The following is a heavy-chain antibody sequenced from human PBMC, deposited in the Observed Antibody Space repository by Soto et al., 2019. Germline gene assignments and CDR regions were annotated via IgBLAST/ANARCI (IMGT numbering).Heavy chain of an antibody. Sequence: QITLKESGPPLVKPTQTLTLTCTFSGFSLTTRGVGVGWIRQPPGKALECLALIYWDDDKRYSPSLQSRLSTTKHTSKTQVVLTMTDVDPVDTATYYCAHIPNYYQYDWSDPWGQGTLVSVSS. J-gene: IGHJ5*02. CDR3: AHIPNYYQYDWSDP. D-gene: IGHD3-16*01. V-gene: IGHV2-5*02. CDR2: IYWDDDK. CDR1: GFSLTTRGVG.